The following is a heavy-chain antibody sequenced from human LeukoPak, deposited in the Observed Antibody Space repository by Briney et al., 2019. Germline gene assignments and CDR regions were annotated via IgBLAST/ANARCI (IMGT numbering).Heavy chain of an antibody. CDR3: ARDPSSGGNAFDI. V-gene: IGHV4-30-4*01. CDR2: IYYSGST. D-gene: IGHD6-19*01. J-gene: IGHJ3*02. Sequence: SQTLSLTCTVSGGSISSGDYYWSWIRQPPGEGLEWIGYIYYSGSTYYNPSLKSRVTISVDTSKNQFSLKLSSVTAADTAVYYCARDPSSGGNAFDIWGQGTMVTVSS. CDR1: GGSISSGDYY.